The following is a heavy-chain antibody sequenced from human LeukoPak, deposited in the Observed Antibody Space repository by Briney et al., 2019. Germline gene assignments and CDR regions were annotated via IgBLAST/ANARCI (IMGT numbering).Heavy chain of an antibody. CDR2: IYYTGST. Sequence: SETLSLTCTVSGGSISTYYWSRIRQPPGKGLEWIGYIYYTGSTNYNPSLKSRVTISVDTSKNQFSLKLSSVTAADTAVYYCARVEWFGELSPFDIWGQGTMVTVSS. CDR3: ARVEWFGELSPFDI. V-gene: IGHV4-59*01. J-gene: IGHJ3*02. D-gene: IGHD3-10*01. CDR1: GGSISTYY.